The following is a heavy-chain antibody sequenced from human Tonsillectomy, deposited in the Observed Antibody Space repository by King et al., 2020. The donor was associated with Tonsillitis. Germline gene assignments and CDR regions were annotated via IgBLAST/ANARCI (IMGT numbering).Heavy chain of an antibody. Sequence: VQLQESGPGLVKPSETLSLTCTVSGGSISSYYWSWIRQPAGKGLEWIGRFYTSGSTNYNPSLKSRVTMSVDTSKNQFSLRLSSVTAADTAVYYCARDLPYYSTVSGYYYESYFDHWGQGTLVTVSS. J-gene: IGHJ4*02. D-gene: IGHD3-22*01. V-gene: IGHV4-4*07. CDR3: ARDLPYYSTVSGYYYESYFDH. CDR1: GGSISSYY. CDR2: FYTSGST.